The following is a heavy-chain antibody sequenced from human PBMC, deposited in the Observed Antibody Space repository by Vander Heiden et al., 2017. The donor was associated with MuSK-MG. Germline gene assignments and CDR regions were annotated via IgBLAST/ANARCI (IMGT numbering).Heavy chain of an antibody. J-gene: IGHJ6*02. Sequence: QVQLQESGPGMVKPSETLSLTCTVAGGSISSYYWSWIRQPPGKGLEWIGYIYYSPRTNYSPSLKSRVTISVDTSRNQFSLKLRPLPAADTAVYYCGIVLIAVAGMDVRC. D-gene: IGHD6-19*01. V-gene: IGHV4-59*01. CDR3: GIVLIAVAGMDV. CDR2: IYYSPRT. CDR1: GGSISSYY.